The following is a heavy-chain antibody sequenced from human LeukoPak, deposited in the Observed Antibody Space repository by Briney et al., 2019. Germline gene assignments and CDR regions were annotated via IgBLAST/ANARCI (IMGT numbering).Heavy chain of an antibody. CDR1: GFTFSSSS. V-gene: IGHV3-21*01. J-gene: IGHJ2*01. CDR3: VRAPSAENYFPWYFDL. D-gene: IGHD2/OR15-2a*01. CDR2: ITSRSTYI. Sequence: GGSLRLSCAASGFTFSSSSMNWVRQAPGKGLEWVSSITSRSTYIYYADSMKGRFTISRDNAKNSLYLQMNSLRADDTAVYYCVRAPSAENYFPWYFDLWGRGTLVTVSS.